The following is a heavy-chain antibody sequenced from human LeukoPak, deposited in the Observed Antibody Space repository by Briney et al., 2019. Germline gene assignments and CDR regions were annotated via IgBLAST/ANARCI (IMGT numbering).Heavy chain of an antibody. CDR2: ISYDGSNK. V-gene: IGHV3-30*18. J-gene: IGHJ4*02. D-gene: IGHD3-10*01. Sequence: GGSLRLSCAASGFTFSSYGMHWVRQAPGKGLEWVAVISYDGSNKYYADSVKGRFTISRDNSKNTLYLQMNSLRAEDTAVYYCAKDLLTYYYGSGSLWGQGTLVTVSS. CDR3: AKDLLTYYYGSGSL. CDR1: GFTFSSYG.